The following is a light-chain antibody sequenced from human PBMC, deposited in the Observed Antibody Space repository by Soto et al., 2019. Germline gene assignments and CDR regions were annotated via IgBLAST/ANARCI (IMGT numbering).Light chain of an antibody. CDR1: QSVSSNN. CDR2: GAS. V-gene: IGKV3-20*01. Sequence: ENVLTQSPDTLSLSPGERATLSGRASQSVSSNNLVWYQQKVGHSPWLLIYGASSRATGIPYRFSGSGSGIGFTLSSSRMETEDLAVYYCKLYGNSLLTSGQGTKEEIK. J-gene: IGKJ1*01. CDR3: KLYGNSLLT.